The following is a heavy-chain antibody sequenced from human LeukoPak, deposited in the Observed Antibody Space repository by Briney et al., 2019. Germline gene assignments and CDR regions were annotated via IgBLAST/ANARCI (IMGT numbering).Heavy chain of an antibody. J-gene: IGHJ5*02. CDR3: ARRERRMDDFRFDP. CDR1: EFSLTTPGVG. D-gene: IGHD3-3*01. CDR2: IYWNDDE. Sequence: SGPKLVKPTQTLTLTYTFSEFSLTTPGVGVGWIRQPPGKALDRLAVIYWNDDERYSPSLKSRLTITKATSKNQVVVIMTNMDPVDTATYYCARRERRMDDFRFDPWGQGTLVTVSS. V-gene: IGHV2-5*01.